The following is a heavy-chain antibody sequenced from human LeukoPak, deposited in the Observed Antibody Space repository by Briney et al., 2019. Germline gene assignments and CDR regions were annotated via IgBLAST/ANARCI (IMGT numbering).Heavy chain of an antibody. V-gene: IGHV3-30*05. D-gene: IGHD6-6*01. CDR2: ISYHGSDK. J-gene: IGHJ5*02. CDR3: AKEGREQLVSWFDP. CDR1: GFTLSYYS. Sequence: PGGSLRLSCAASGFTLSYYSMNWVRQAPGKGLEWVVVISYHGSDKFYADSVRGRFTISRDNSRNTLYLQMNSLRVEDTAVYYCAKEGREQLVSWFDPWGQGTLVTVAS.